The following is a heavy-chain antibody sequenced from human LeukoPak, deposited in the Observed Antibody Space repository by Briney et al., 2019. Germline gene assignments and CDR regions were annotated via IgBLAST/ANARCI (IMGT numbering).Heavy chain of an antibody. Sequence: SVKVSCKASGGTFSSYAISWVRQAPGQGLEWMGGIIPIFGTANYAQKFQGRVTITADESTSTAYMELSSLRSEDTAVYYCARGYSYGSDYYYGMDVWGQGTTVTVSS. V-gene: IGHV1-69*13. CDR2: IIPIFGTA. CDR3: ARGYSYGSDYYYGMDV. D-gene: IGHD5-18*01. CDR1: GGTFSSYA. J-gene: IGHJ6*02.